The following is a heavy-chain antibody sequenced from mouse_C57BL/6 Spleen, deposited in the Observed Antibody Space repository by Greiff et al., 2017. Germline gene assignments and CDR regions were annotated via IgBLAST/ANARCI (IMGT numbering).Heavy chain of an antibody. CDR1: GFSLTSYG. CDR2: IWSGGST. Sequence: QVQLQQSGPGLVQPSQCLSITCTVSGFSLTSYGVHWVRQSPGKGLEWLGVIWSGGSTDYNAAFISRLSISKDNSKSQVFFKMNSLQADDTAIYYCARCPDYYGSSYWYFDVWGTGTTVTVSS. V-gene: IGHV2-2*01. J-gene: IGHJ1*03. CDR3: ARCPDYYGSSYWYFDV. D-gene: IGHD1-1*01.